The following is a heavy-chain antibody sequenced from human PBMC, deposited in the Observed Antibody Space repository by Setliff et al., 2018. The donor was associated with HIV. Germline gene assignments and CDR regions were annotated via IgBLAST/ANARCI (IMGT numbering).Heavy chain of an antibody. CDR3: ARDRGGYTFDF. J-gene: IGHJ3*01. V-gene: IGHV3-7*01. Sequence: GGSLRLSCAASGFTFSSYWMYWVRPAPGKGLEWVASIKGDGSEKYYVGSVKGRFTSSRDNAGNSLSLQMNSLRAEDTAVYYCARDRGGYTFDFWGQGTVVTVSS. CDR1: GFTFSSYW. D-gene: IGHD3-10*01. CDR2: IKGDGSEK.